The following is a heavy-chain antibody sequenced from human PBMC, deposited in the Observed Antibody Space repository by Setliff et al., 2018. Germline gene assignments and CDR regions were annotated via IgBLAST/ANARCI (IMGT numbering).Heavy chain of an antibody. CDR2: IRQDGTNK. CDR1: GFTFSTST. J-gene: IGHJ4*02. V-gene: IGHV3-7*03. CDR3: AREVWNIYDNDNSWSGYSDH. Sequence: GGSLRLSCAASGFTFSTSTMSWVRQAPGKGLEWVADIRQDGTNKYYVDSVKGRFTISRDNAKNSLYLQMNSLRAEDTALYYCAREVWNIYDNDNSWSGYSDHWGQGTLVTVSS. D-gene: IGHD3-3*01.